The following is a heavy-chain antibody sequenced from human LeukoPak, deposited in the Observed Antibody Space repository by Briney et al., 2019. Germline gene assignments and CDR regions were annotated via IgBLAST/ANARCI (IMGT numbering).Heavy chain of an antibody. Sequence: GGSLRLSCATSGITFSNHAMHWVRQATGKGLEWVSAIGTAGDTFYPGSVKGRFTISRENAKNSLSLQINSLKAEDTAVYYCVRQQTSHGNFDYWGQGTLVTVSS. V-gene: IGHV3-13*01. J-gene: IGHJ4*02. CDR2: IGTAGDT. CDR3: VRQQTSHGNFDY. CDR1: GITFSNHA. D-gene: IGHD1-26*01.